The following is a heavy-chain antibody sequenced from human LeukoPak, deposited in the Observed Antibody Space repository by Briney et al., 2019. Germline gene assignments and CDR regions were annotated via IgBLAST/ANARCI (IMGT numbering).Heavy chain of an antibody. CDR2: IIPIFGTA. V-gene: IGHV1-69*05. D-gene: IGHD5-12*01. CDR1: GGTFSSYA. CDR3: ARSPGGWLRPKYYFDY. J-gene: IGHJ4*02. Sequence: ASVKVSCKASGGTFSSYAISCVRQAPGQGLEWMGGIIPIFGTANYAQKFQGRVTITTDESTSTAYMELSSLRSEDTAVYYCARSPGGWLRPKYYFDYWGQGTLVTVSS.